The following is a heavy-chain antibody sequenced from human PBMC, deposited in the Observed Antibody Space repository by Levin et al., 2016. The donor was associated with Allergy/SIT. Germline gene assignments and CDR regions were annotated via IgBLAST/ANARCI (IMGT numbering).Heavy chain of an antibody. D-gene: IGHD6-13*01. Sequence: GGSLRLSCAASGFTFSSYSMNWVRQAPGKGLEWVSSISSSSSYIYYADSVKGRFTISRDNAKNSLYLQMNSLRAEDTAVYYCARWDGSSWYLHYYYGMDVWGQGTTVTVSS. V-gene: IGHV3-21*01. J-gene: IGHJ6*02. CDR1: GFTFSSYS. CDR3: ARWDGSSWYLHYYYGMDV. CDR2: ISSSSSYI.